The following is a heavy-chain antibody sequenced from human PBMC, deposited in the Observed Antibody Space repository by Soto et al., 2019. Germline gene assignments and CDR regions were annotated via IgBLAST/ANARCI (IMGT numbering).Heavy chain of an antibody. J-gene: IGHJ3*02. V-gene: IGHV4-30-4*01. CDR1: GGSISSGDYY. CDR2: IYYSGST. Sequence: QVQLQESGPGLVKPSQTLSLTCTVSGGSISSGDYYWSWIRQPPGKGLEWIGYIYYSGSTYYNPSLKSRVTISVDTSKNQFSLKLSPVTAADTAVYYCARVQGVVPAAIFGGDAFDIWGQGTMVTVSS. CDR3: ARVQGVVPAAIFGGDAFDI. D-gene: IGHD2-2*01.